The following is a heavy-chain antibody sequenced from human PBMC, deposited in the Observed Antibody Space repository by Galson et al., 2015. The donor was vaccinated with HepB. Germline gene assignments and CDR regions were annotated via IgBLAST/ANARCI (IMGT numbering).Heavy chain of an antibody. V-gene: IGHV3-11*01. J-gene: IGHJ4*02. Sequence: SLRLSCAASGFTFSDYYMSWIRQAPGKGLEWVSYISSSGSTIYYADSVKGRLTISRDNAKNSLYLQMNSLRAEDTAVYYCAGYYYDSSGYLDYWGQGTLVTVSS. D-gene: IGHD3-22*01. CDR3: AGYYYDSSGYLDY. CDR1: GFTFSDYY. CDR2: ISSSGSTI.